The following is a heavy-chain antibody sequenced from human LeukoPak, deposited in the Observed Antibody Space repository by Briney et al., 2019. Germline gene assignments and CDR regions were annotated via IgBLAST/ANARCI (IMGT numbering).Heavy chain of an antibody. D-gene: IGHD5-12*01. CDR1: GFTFETYA. CDR2: IGPSGAVT. CDR3: AKYATGYAPDFDY. Sequence: PGGSLRLSCAVSGFTFETYAMTWVRQAPGKGLEWVSVIGPSGAVTHYAESVKGRFTISRDNSQNTLYLQMNSLRVEDTAIYFCAKYATGYAPDFDYWGQGTLVTVSS. J-gene: IGHJ4*02. V-gene: IGHV3-23*01.